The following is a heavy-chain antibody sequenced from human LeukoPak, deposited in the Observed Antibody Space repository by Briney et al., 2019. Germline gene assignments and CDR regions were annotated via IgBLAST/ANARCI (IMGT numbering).Heavy chain of an antibody. D-gene: IGHD4-17*01. J-gene: IGHJ4*03. V-gene: IGHV3-30*18. CDR2: ISDEGRRK. Sequence: GGSLRLSCAASGFSFSSYGMHWVRQAPGKGLEWVGVISDEGRRKDYADSVKGRFTISRDNSKDTLYLQMNSLRAEDTAVYYCAKRPSDYGDYVSYFDYWGQGTLVTVSS. CDR1: GFSFSSYG. CDR3: AKRPSDYGDYVSYFDY.